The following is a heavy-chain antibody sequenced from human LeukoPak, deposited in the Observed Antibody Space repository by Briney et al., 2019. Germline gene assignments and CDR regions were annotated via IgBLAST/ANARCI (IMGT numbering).Heavy chain of an antibody. CDR1: GGSFSGYY. D-gene: IGHD2-2*01. CDR3: ARGRRVVVVPAAMLLGPPAWFDP. V-gene: IGHV4-34*01. J-gene: IGHJ5*02. CDR2: INHSGST. Sequence: SETLSLTCAVYGGSFSGYYWSWIRQPPGKGLEWFGEINHSGSTNYNPSLKSRVTISVDTSKNQFSLKLSSVTAADTAVYYCARGRRVVVVPAAMLLGPPAWFDPWGQGTLVTVSS.